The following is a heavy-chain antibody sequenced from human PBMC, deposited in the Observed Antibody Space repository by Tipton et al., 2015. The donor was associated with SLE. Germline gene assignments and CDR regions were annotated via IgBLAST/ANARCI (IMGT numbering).Heavy chain of an antibody. CDR2: IKADGSEK. V-gene: IGHV3-7*03. CDR3: ARAGGFPYYYYYMDV. CDR1: GFTFSQYW. J-gene: IGHJ6*03. Sequence: SLRLSCGGFGFTFSQYWMNWVRQAPGKGLEWVANIKADGSEKNYLDSVKGRFTISRDNPKNSLYLQMNSLRAEDTAVYYCARAGGFPYYYYYMDVWGKGTTVTVSS. D-gene: IGHD2-15*01.